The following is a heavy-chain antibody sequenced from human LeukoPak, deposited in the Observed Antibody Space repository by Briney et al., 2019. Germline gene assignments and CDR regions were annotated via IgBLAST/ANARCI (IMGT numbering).Heavy chain of an antibody. J-gene: IGHJ4*02. V-gene: IGHV3-23*01. Sequence: GGSLRLSCAASGFTFSSYAMSWVRQAPGKGLEWVSAISGSGGSTYYADSAKGRFTISRDNSKNTLYLQMNSLRAEDTAVYYCAKDRRRIFGVGHFDYWGQGTLVTVSS. CDR3: AKDRRRIFGVGHFDY. CDR1: GFTFSSYA. D-gene: IGHD3-3*01. CDR2: ISGSGGST.